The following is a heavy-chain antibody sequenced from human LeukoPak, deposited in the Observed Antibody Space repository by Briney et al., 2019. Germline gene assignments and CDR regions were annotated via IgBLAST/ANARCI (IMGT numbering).Heavy chain of an antibody. CDR2: ISYDGSNK. CDR3: ARDGLNYDILTGYLAK. J-gene: IGHJ4*02. CDR1: GFTLSNHW. V-gene: IGHV3-30-3*01. D-gene: IGHD3-9*01. Sequence: GGSLRLSCAASGFTLSNHWMIWVRQAPGKGLEWVAVISYDGSNKYYADSVKGRFTISRDNSKNTLYLQMNSLRAEDTAVYYCARDGLNYDILTGYLAKWGQGTLVTVSS.